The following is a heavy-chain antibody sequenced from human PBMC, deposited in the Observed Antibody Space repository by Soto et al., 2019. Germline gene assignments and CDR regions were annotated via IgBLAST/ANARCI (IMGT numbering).Heavy chain of an antibody. J-gene: IGHJ4*02. V-gene: IGHV3-23*01. CDR1: GFTFNNYA. D-gene: IGHD3-10*01. Sequence: EVQLLESGGGLVQPGGSLRLSCAASGFTFNNYAMTWVRQAPGKGLEWVSAISGGGDTTSYADSVKGRFTVSRDGSKNTRYLRMSSLRAEGTGLYCCAKGRGGSGSLTPRVDFWGQGTLVTVSS. CDR2: ISGGGDTT. CDR3: AKGRGGSGSLTPRVDF.